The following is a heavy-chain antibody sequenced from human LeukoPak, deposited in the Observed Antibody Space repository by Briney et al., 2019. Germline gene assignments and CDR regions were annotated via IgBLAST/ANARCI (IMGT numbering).Heavy chain of an antibody. J-gene: IGHJ4*02. CDR3: ARDDYGGAYNFDY. V-gene: IGHV4-59*01. D-gene: IGHD4-23*01. CDR2: IYYSGST. CDR1: GGSISSYY. Sequence: SETLSFTCTVSGGSISSYYWSWIRQPPGKGLEWIGYIYYSGSTNYNPSLKSRVTISVDTSKNQFSLKLSSVTAADTAVYYCARDDYGGAYNFDYWGQGTLVTVSS.